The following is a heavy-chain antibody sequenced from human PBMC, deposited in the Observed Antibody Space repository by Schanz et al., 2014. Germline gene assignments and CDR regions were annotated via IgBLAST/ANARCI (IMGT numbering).Heavy chain of an antibody. CDR1: GFTFSSYG. J-gene: IGHJ4*02. CDR3: ARGPIPIQGVPMDF. CDR2: IGYDGSEK. Sequence: VQLLESGGALVQPGGSLRLSCAASGFTFSSYGMNWVRQAPGKGLEWVANIGYDGSEKYYVDSVKGRFTISRDNSKDTLYLQMSGLTPEDTAVYYCARGPIPIQGVPMDFWGQGTLVTVSS. V-gene: IGHV3-33*08. D-gene: IGHD3-10*01.